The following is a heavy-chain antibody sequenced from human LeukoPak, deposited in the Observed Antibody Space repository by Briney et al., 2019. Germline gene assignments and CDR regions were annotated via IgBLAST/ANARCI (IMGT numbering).Heavy chain of an antibody. V-gene: IGHV4-34*01. J-gene: IGHJ5*02. D-gene: IGHD4/OR15-4a*01. Sequence: PSETLSLTCANYGGPSSGFFWSWIRQPPGKGLEWIGEINHSGGTNYNPSLKSRVTISIDASKNQFSLKLTSVTAADTAVYYCARASSYVAAARYDPAWFGPWGQGTPVTVSS. CDR3: ARASSYVAAARYDPAWFGP. CDR1: GGPSSGFF. CDR2: INHSGGT.